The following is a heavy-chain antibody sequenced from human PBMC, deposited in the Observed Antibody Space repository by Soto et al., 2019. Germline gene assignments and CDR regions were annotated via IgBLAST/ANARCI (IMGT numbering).Heavy chain of an antibody. CDR1: GGSISSGGYY. D-gene: IGHD6-13*01. V-gene: IGHV4-31*03. CDR2: IYYSGST. J-gene: IGHJ6*02. CDR3: ARDRGSGSWTDYYYYYGMDV. Sequence: SETLSLTCTVSGGSISSGGYYWSWIRQHPGKGLEWIGYIYYSGSTYYNPSLKSRVTISVDTSKNQFSLKLSSVTAADTAVYYCARDRGSGSWTDYYYYYGMDVWGQGTTVTVSS.